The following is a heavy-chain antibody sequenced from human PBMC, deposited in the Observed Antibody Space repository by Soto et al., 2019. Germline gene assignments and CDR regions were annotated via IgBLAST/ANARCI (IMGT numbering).Heavy chain of an antibody. CDR2: ISASGGST. CDR3: AKALWVGELDLEHKYYGMDV. V-gene: IGHV3-23*01. CDR1: DSGFASKA. Sequence: EVQLLESGEALLQRWGSLRLPFEPSDSGFASKAMSWVRQAPGRGRGGVRSISASGGSTFYAGSVEGRFTMSRDNSKDTLNLQMSSLRAEDTAVYYCAKALWVGELDLEHKYYGMDVWGQGTTVTVSS. J-gene: IGHJ6*02. D-gene: IGHD3-10*01.